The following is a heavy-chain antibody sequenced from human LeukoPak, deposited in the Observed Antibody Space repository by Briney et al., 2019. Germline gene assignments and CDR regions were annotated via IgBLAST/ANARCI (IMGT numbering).Heavy chain of an antibody. J-gene: IGHJ6*02. D-gene: IGHD2-2*01. Sequence: ASVKVSCKASGYRFTGYYIHWVRQAPGQGLEWMGWINPHSGGTKFAQKFQGRVTMTRDTSLSTAYMELSRLRSDDTAVYYCATDHCTRTNCYEDYYHGMDVWGQGTTVTVSS. CDR1: GYRFTGYY. V-gene: IGHV1-2*02. CDR2: INPHSGGT. CDR3: ATDHCTRTNCYEDYYHGMDV.